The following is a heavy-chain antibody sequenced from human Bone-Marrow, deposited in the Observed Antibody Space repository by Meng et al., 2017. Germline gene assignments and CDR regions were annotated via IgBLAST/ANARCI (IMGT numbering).Heavy chain of an antibody. J-gene: IGHJ5*02. Sequence: SETLSLTCSVSGDSISSDYWSWVRQPPGKGLEWIAYILYTGSTYYNPSLKSRVTISIDTSRTQFSLQLSSVTAADTAMYFGARVTNGVVSFDPWGQGTLVTVSS. CDR1: GDSISSDY. CDR2: ILYTGST. CDR3: ARVTNGVVSFDP. D-gene: IGHD2-21*01. V-gene: IGHV4-59*01.